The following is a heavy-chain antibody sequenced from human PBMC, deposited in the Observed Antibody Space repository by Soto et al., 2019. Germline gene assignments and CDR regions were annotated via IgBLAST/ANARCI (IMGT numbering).Heavy chain of an antibody. CDR1: GFAFDDYV. CDR2: ITWNGGTI. D-gene: IGHD1-20*01. V-gene: IGHV3-9*01. Sequence: GGSLRLSCAASGFAFDDYVMHWVRQPPGRGPEWVSGITWNGGTIRYVDSVKGRFTISRDDSKNTLLLQMNSLRAEDTAVYYCVKDRMAYNSVWDPFDIWGQGTMVTVSS. J-gene: IGHJ3*02. CDR3: VKDRMAYNSVWDPFDI.